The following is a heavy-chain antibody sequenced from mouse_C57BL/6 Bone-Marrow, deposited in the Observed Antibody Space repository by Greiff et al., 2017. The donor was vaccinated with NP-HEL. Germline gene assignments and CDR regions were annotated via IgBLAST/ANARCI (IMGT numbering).Heavy chain of an antibody. J-gene: IGHJ1*03. CDR2: INYDGSST. V-gene: IGHV5-16*01. Sequence: EVKVVESEGGLVQPGSSMKLSCTASGFTFSDYYMAWVRQVPEKGLEWVANINYDGSSTYYLDSLKSRFIISRDNAKNSLYLQMSSLKSEDTATYYCARGLGDVWGTGTTVTVSS. CDR1: GFTFSDYY. CDR3: ARGLGDV.